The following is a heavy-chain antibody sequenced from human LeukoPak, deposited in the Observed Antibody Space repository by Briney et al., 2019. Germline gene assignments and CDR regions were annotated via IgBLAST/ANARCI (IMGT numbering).Heavy chain of an antibody. CDR1: GFTFSSNY. CDR2: IYSGGST. D-gene: IGHD5-12*01. CDR3: AIPGYSGYVGAFDI. Sequence: PGGSLRLSCAASGFTFSSNYMSWVRQAPGKGLEWVSVIYSGGSTYYADSVKGRFTISRDNSKNTLYLQMNSLRAEDTAVYYCAIPGYSGYVGAFDIWGQGTMVTVSS. V-gene: IGHV3-66*02. J-gene: IGHJ3*02.